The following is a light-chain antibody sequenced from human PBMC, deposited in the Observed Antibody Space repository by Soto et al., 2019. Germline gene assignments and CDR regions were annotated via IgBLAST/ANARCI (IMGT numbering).Light chain of an antibody. CDR1: STDIGGHDY. J-gene: IGLJ2*01. CDR3: RSYAGNMNLV. CDR2: DVS. V-gene: IGLV2-8*01. Sequence: QSALTQPPSASGSPGQSVTISCTGSSTDIGGHDYVSWSQQFPGKAPKLIIFDVSTRPSGVPDRFSGSKSVNTASLTISGLQAEDEADYYCRSYAGNMNLVFGGGTKLTVL.